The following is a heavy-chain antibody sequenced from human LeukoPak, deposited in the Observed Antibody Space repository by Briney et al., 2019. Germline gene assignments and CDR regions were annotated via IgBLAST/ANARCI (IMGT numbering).Heavy chain of an antibody. CDR3: TRELGGSYNDY. D-gene: IGHD1-26*01. J-gene: IGHJ4*02. V-gene: IGHV4-39*07. CDR1: GGSISSSSYY. CDR2: IYYSGST. Sequence: SETLSLTCTVSGGSISSSSYYWGWIRQPPGKGLEWIGSIYYSGSTYYNPSLKSRVTISVDTSKNQFSLKLSSVTAADTAVYYCTRELGGSYNDYWGQGTLVTVSS.